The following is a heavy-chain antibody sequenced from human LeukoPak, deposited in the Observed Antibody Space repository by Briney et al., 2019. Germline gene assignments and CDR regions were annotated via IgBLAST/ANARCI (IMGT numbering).Heavy chain of an antibody. CDR1: GFTFSSYS. V-gene: IGHV3-48*01. CDR3: ARDTDYDFWSGYYPFDS. Sequence: PGGSLRLSCAASGFTFSSYSMNWVRQAPGKGLEWGSYISSSSSTIYYADSVKGRFTISKDNAKNSMYFQMNRLRAEDTAVYYCARDTDYDFWSGYYPFDSWGQGALVTVSS. D-gene: IGHD3-3*01. CDR2: ISSSSSTI. J-gene: IGHJ4*02.